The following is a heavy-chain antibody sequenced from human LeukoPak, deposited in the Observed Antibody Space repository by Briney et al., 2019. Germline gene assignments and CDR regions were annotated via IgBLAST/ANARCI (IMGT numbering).Heavy chain of an antibody. Sequence: PSETLSLTCAVYGGSFSGYYWSWIRQPPGKGLEWIGEINHSGSTNYNPSLKSRVTISVDTSKNQFSLKLSSVTAADTAVYYCARLISGKSDYWGQGTLVTVSS. CDR2: INHSGST. D-gene: IGHD3-10*01. CDR1: GGSFSGYY. V-gene: IGHV4-34*01. J-gene: IGHJ4*02. CDR3: ARLISGKSDY.